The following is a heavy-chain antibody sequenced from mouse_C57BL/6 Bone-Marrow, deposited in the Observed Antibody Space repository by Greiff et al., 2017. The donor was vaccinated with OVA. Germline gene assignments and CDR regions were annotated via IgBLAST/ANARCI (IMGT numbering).Heavy chain of an antibody. CDR1: GYTFTSYG. CDR3: ARRLYYGSSPYAMDY. Sequence: VHVKQSGAELVRPGSSVKMSCKTSGYTFTSYGINWVKQRPGQGLEWIGYIYIGNGYTEYNEKFKGKATLTSDTSSSTAYMQLSSLTSEDSAIYFCARRLYYGSSPYAMDYWGQGTSVTVSS. CDR2: IYIGNGYT. V-gene: IGHV1-58*01. J-gene: IGHJ4*01. D-gene: IGHD1-1*01.